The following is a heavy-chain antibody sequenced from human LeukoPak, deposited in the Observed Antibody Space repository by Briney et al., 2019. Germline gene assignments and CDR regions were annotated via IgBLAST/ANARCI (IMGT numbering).Heavy chain of an antibody. CDR3: ARRSRRSIVVTTPDFDY. D-gene: IGHD3-22*01. CDR1: GYSFTSYW. J-gene: IGHJ4*02. V-gene: IGHV5-51*01. CDR2: IYPGDSDT. Sequence: GESLKISCKGSGYSFTSYWIGWVRQMPGKGLEWMGIIYPGDSDTRYSPSFQGQVTISADKSISTAYLQWSSLKASDTAMYYCARRSRRSIVVTTPDFDYWGQGTLVTVSS.